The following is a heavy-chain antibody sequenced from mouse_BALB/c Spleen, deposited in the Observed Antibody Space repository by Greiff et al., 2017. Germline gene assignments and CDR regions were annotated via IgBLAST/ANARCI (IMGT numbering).Heavy chain of an antibody. J-gene: IGHJ2*01. CDR3: TRGGYYGSYFDY. D-gene: IGHD1-1*01. CDR1: GFNIKDYY. Sequence: EVQLQESGAELVRSGASVKLSCTASGFNIKDYYMHWVKQRPEQGLEWIGSIDPENGDTEYAPKFQGKATMTADTSSNTAYLQLSSLTSEDTAVYYCTRGGYYGSYFDYWGQGTTLTVSS. V-gene: IGHV14-4*02. CDR2: IDPENGDT.